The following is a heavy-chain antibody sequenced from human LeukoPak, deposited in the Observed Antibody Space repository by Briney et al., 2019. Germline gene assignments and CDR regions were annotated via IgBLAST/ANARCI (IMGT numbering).Heavy chain of an antibody. V-gene: IGHV4-59*12. CDR3: ARGGYGSGRRFDY. CDR1: CGSISSYY. J-gene: IGHJ4*02. Sequence: SETLSLTCTVSCGSISSYYSSWIRQPPGKGLEWIGYIYYSGSTNYNPSLKSRVTISVDTSKNQFSLKLSSVTAADTAVYYCARGGYGSGRRFDYWGQGTLVTVSS. CDR2: IYYSGST. D-gene: IGHD3-10*01.